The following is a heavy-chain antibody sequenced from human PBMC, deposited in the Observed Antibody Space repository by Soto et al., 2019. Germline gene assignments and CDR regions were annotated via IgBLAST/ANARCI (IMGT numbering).Heavy chain of an antibody. CDR2: TYYRSRWYN. V-gene: IGHV6-1*01. D-gene: IGHD1-7*01. J-gene: IGHJ6*03. CDR1: GDSVPSNSAA. Sequence: HSQTLSLTCAISGDSVPSNSAAWNWIRQSPSGGLEWLGRTYYRSRWYNDYAVSVRSRITINPDTSKNQFSLHLNSVTPEDTAVYYCAGTISLQWYYMDVCGKWTTVSVSS. CDR3: AGTISLQWYYMDV.